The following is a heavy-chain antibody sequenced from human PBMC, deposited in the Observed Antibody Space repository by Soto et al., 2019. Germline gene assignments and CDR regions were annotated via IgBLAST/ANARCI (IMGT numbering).Heavy chain of an antibody. CDR1: GYTLPAYP. CDR2: INAGNGNT. CDR3: ARAVAVPADFDY. V-gene: IGHV1-3*05. Sequence: QVQLVQSGAEEKKPGASVKVSCKASGYTLPAYPMHGVPQAPGQRLEGMGWINAGNGNTKYSQKFQGRVTITRDTSASTAYMELSSLRSEDTAVYYCARAVAVPADFDYWGQGTLVTVSS. D-gene: IGHD6-19*01. J-gene: IGHJ4*02.